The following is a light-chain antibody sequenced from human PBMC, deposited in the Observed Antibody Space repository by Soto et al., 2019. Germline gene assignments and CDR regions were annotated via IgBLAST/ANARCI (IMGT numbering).Light chain of an antibody. V-gene: IGKV3-20*01. CDR3: QQYDNSIT. CDR1: QSVSSSY. Sequence: EIVLTQSQDTLSLSPGERATLSCRASQSVSSSYLAWYQQKPGQAPRLLIYGASTRATGIPDRFSGSGSGTDFTLTISRLEAEDFAVFYCQQYDNSITFGQGTRLEI. CDR2: GAS. J-gene: IGKJ5*01.